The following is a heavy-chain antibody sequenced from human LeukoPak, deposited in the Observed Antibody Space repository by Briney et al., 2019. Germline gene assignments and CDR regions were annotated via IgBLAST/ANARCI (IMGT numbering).Heavy chain of an antibody. D-gene: IGHD3-3*01. Sequence: GGSLRLSCAASGFTFSSYAMSWVRQAPGKGLEWVGHIKSKTAGGTTDYAAPVKGRFTISRDDSKHTLYLQMNSLKTEDTAVYYCSTDFDFWSGSRRTPFDYWGQGTLVTVSS. CDR3: STDFDFWSGSRRTPFDY. V-gene: IGHV3-15*01. CDR2: IKSKTAGGTT. CDR1: GFTFSSYA. J-gene: IGHJ4*02.